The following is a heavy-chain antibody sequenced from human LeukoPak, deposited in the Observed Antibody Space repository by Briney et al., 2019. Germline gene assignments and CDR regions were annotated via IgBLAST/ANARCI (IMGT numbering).Heavy chain of an antibody. V-gene: IGHV4-39*07. CDR3: ARGGYYGSGNDFRFDP. D-gene: IGHD3-10*01. CDR1: GGSISSSSYY. J-gene: IGHJ5*02. Sequence: PSGTLSLTCTVSGGSISSSSYYWGWIRQPPGKGLEWIGSIYYSGSTYYNLSLKSRVTISVDTSKNQFSLKLSSVTAADTAVYFCARGGYYGSGNDFRFDPWGQGTLVTVSS. CDR2: IYYSGST.